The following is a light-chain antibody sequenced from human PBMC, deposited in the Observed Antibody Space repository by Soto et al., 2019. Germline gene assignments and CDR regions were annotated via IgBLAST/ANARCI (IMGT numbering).Light chain of an antibody. J-gene: IGLJ3*02. Sequence: QSVLTQPASVSGSPGQSITISCTGTSSDVGAYNYVSWYQQYPGKAPKVIIFEVRKRPSGVSNRFSGSKSGDTASLTISGLQGEDEADYYCSSFTTSSTWVFGGGTKVTVL. CDR1: SSDVGAYNY. CDR3: SSFTTSSTWV. CDR2: EVR. V-gene: IGLV2-14*01.